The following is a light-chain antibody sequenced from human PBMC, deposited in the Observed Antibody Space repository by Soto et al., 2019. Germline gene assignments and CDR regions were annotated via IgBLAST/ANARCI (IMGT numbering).Light chain of an antibody. Sequence: DIQMTQSPSSLSASVGDRVTITCQASQDVHTFLNWYQQKPGKAPVLLIWDVSDLETGVPSRFSGSGSGTHFTLTISGLQPEDTATYYCQQYESLPLTFGGGTKVEIK. J-gene: IGKJ4*01. CDR1: QDVHTF. CDR3: QQYESLPLT. V-gene: IGKV1-33*01. CDR2: DVS.